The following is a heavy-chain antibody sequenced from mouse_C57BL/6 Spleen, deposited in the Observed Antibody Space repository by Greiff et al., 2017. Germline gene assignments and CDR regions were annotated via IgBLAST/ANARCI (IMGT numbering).Heavy chain of an antibody. J-gene: IGHJ2*01. Sequence: QVQLQQSGPELVKPGASVKISCKASGYAFSSSWMNWVKQRPGKGLEWIGRIYPGDGDTNYNGKFKGKATLTADKSSSTDYMQRSSLTSEDSAVYFCARCTTVVEDYFDYWGQGTTLTVSS. CDR2: IYPGDGDT. V-gene: IGHV1-82*01. CDR1: GYAFSSSW. D-gene: IGHD1-1*01. CDR3: ARCTTVVEDYFDY.